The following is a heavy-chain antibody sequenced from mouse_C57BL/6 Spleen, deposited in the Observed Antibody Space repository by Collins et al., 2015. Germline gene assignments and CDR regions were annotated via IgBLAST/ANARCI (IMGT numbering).Heavy chain of an antibody. CDR3: ASPDYDEAWFAY. CDR2: IWAGGST. Sequence: HWVRQPPGKGLEWLGVIWAGGSTNYNSALMSRLSISKDNSKSQVFLKMNSLQTDDTAMYYCASPDYDEAWFAYWGQGTLVTVSA. V-gene: IGHV2-9*02. J-gene: IGHJ3*01. D-gene: IGHD2-4*01.